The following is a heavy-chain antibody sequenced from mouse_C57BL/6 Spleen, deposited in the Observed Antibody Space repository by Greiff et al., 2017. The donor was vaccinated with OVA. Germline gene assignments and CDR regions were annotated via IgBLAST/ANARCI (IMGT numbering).Heavy chain of an antibody. Sequence: QVQLKQSGPELVKPGASVKISCKASGYAFSSSWMNWVKQRPGKGLEWIGRIYPGDGDTNYNGKFKGKATLTADKSSSTAYMQLSSLTSEDSAVYCCARYGNGDWYFDVWGTGTTVTVSS. D-gene: IGHD1-1*01. V-gene: IGHV1-82*01. CDR3: ARYGNGDWYFDV. CDR2: IYPGDGDT. CDR1: GYAFSSSW. J-gene: IGHJ1*03.